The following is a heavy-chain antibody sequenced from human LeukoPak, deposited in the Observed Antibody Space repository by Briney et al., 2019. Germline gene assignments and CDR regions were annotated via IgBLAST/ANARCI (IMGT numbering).Heavy chain of an antibody. CDR3: ARQTGGDCYSGCFFDY. V-gene: IGHV4-59*08. D-gene: IGHD2-21*02. CDR1: GGSISSYY. J-gene: IGHJ4*02. Sequence: SETLSLTCTVSGGSISSYYWSWIRQPPGKGLEWIGYIYYSGSTNYNPSLKSRVTISVDTSKNQFSLKLSSVTAADTAVYYCARQTGGDCYSGCFFDYWGQGTLVTVSS. CDR2: IYYSGST.